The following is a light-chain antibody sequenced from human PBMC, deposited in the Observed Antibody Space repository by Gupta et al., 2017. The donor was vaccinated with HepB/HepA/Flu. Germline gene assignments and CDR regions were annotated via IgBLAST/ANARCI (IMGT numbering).Light chain of an antibody. V-gene: IGKV3-20*01. Sequence: IVLTQSPVPLSLSPGERATLSCRASQSVSSSYLAWYQQKPGQAPRLLIYGASSRATGIPDRFSGSGSGTDFTLTISRLEPEDVAVYYCQQYGSSPTFGQGTRLEIK. CDR3: QQYGSSPT. J-gene: IGKJ5*01. CDR1: QSVSSSY. CDR2: GAS.